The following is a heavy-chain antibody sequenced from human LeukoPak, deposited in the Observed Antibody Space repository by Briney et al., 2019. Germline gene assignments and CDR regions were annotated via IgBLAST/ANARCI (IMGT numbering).Heavy chain of an antibody. CDR2: IKQDGSVK. D-gene: IGHD5/OR15-5a*01. CDR3: ARDPESSAFDL. CDR1: GFTFSTYW. V-gene: IGHV3-7*01. J-gene: IGHJ4*02. Sequence: PGGSLRLSCAASGFTFSTYWMSWVRQTPEKGLEFVANIKQDGSVKNYMDSLRGRSTISRDNARESLYLEISSLRADDTAVYYCARDPESSAFDLWGQGALVTVSS.